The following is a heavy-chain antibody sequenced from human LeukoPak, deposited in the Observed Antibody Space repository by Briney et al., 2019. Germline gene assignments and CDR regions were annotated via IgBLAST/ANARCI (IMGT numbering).Heavy chain of an antibody. D-gene: IGHD6-19*01. V-gene: IGHV3-30-3*01. CDR1: GFTFSSYA. CDR3: ARSPRGNSSGWYNWFDP. J-gene: IGHJ5*02. CDR2: ISYDGSNK. Sequence: GGSLRLSCAASGFTFSSYAMHWVRQAPGKGLEWVAVISYDGSNKYYADTVKGRFTISRDNSKNTLYLQMNSLRAEDTAVYYCARSPRGNSSGWYNWFDPWGQGTLVTVSS.